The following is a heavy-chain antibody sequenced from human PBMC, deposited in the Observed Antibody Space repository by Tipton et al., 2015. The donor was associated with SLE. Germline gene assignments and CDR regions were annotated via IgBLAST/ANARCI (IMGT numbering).Heavy chain of an antibody. J-gene: IGHJ5*02. CDR1: GGSISSYY. D-gene: IGHD6-19*01. Sequence: LRLSCTVSGGSISSYYWSWIRQPPGKGLEWIGDIYYSGSTNYNPSLKSRATISVDTSKNQFSLKLSSVTAADTAVYYCARVASSGWYNWFDPWGQGTLVTVSS. CDR3: ARVASSGWYNWFDP. V-gene: IGHV4-59*01. CDR2: IYYSGST.